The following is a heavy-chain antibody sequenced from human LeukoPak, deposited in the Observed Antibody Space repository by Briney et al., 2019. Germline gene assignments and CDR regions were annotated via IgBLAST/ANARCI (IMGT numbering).Heavy chain of an antibody. CDR1: GFAVSSNY. D-gene: IGHD5-18*01. CDR3: AKGGNVDTAMVPNPFDY. V-gene: IGHV3-53*01. J-gene: IGHJ4*02. Sequence: GGSLRLSCAASGFAVSSNYMSWVRQAPGKGPEWVSVIYSAGDTYYAGSVKGRFTISRDNSKNTLYLQMNSLRAEDTAVYYCAKGGNVDTAMVPNPFDYWGQGTLVTVSS. CDR2: IYSAGDT.